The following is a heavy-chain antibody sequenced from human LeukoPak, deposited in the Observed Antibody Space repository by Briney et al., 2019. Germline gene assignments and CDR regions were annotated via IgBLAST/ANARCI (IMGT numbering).Heavy chain of an antibody. V-gene: IGHV3-74*01. D-gene: IGHD6-13*01. CDR1: GFTFRSYW. CDR2: ISSDGSST. J-gene: IGHJ4*02. CDR3: ARGPTYSSSLYYFDY. Sequence: GGSLRLSCAASGFTFRSYWVHWVRQGPGKGLVWVSRISSDGSSTSYADSVKGRFTISRDNAKNTLYLQMNSLRAEDTAVYYCARGPTYSSSLYYFDYWGQGTLVTVSS.